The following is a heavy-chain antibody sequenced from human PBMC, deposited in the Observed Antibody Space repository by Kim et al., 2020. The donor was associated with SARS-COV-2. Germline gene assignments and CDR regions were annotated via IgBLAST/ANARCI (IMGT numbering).Heavy chain of an antibody. Sequence: GGSLRLSCAASGFTVSSNYMNWVRQAPGKGLEWVSVLYSGGSTDYADSVKGRFTISRDNSKNTVYLQMNSLRVEDTAVYYCARDELGTSNYYYGLDVWG. D-gene: IGHD7-27*01. J-gene: IGHJ6*02. CDR3: ARDELGTSNYYYGLDV. CDR1: GFTVSSNY. V-gene: IGHV3-66*01. CDR2: LYSGGST.